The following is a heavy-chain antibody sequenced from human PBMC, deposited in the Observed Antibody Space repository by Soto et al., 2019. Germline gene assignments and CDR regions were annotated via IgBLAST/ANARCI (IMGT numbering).Heavy chain of an antibody. CDR2: MNPNSGNT. CDR3: ARWPDGYYYYGMDV. J-gene: IGHJ6*02. CDR1: GYTFTSYD. Sequence: QVQLVQSGAEVKKPGASVKVSCKASGYTFTSYDINWVRQATGQGLEWMGWMNPNSGNTGYAQKFQGRGTMTRNTSLSTAYMELSSLRSEYTAVYYCARWPDGYYYYGMDVWGQGTTVTVSS. V-gene: IGHV1-8*01.